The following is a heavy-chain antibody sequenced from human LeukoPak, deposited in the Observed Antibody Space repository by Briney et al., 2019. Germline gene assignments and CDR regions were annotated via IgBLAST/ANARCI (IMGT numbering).Heavy chain of an antibody. V-gene: IGHV3-48*04. Sequence: GGSLRLSCAASGFTFSSYAMSWVRQAPGKGLEWVSYISSSGSTIYYADSVKGRFTISRDNAKNSLYLQMNSLRAEDTAVYYCARGSIAAAGTRFDYWGQGTLVTVSS. CDR1: GFTFSSYA. D-gene: IGHD6-13*01. CDR2: ISSSGSTI. J-gene: IGHJ4*02. CDR3: ARGSIAAAGTRFDY.